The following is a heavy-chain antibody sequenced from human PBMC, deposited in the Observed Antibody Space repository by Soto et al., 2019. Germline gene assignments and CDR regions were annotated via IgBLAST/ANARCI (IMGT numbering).Heavy chain of an antibody. J-gene: IGHJ4*02. D-gene: IGHD5-12*01. Sequence: QVQLVQSGAEVKKPGSSVKVSCKASGGTFSSYAISWVRQAPGQGLEWMGGIIPIFGTANYAQKFQGRVTITADEATSTAYMELSSLRSEDTAVYYCARGPDLVDGYNYPSYYFDYWGQGTLVTVSS. CDR3: ARGPDLVDGYNYPSYYFDY. CDR2: IIPIFGTA. V-gene: IGHV1-69*12. CDR1: GGTFSSYA.